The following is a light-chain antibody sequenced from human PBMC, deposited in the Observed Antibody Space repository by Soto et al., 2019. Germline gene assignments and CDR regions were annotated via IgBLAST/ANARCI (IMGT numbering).Light chain of an antibody. CDR1: SSNIGADYD. V-gene: IGLV1-40*01. CDR2: GTT. J-gene: IGLJ2*01. CDR3: QSYDSSQSLV. Sequence: QSVLTQPPSVSGAPGQRVTISCTGSSSNIGADYDVHWYQQLPGTAPKLLIYGTTNRPSGVPDRFSGSKSGTSASLAITGLQADDEADYYCQSYDSSQSLVFGGGTQLTVL.